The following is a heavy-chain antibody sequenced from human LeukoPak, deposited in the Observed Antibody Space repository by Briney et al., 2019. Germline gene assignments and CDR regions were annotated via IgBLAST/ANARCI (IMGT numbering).Heavy chain of an antibody. CDR1: GFTFSSYA. J-gene: IGHJ3*02. CDR2: ISSSGSTI. D-gene: IGHD3-10*01. Sequence: GGSLRLSCAASGFTFSSYAMSWVRQAPGKGLEWVSYISSSGSTIYYADSVKGRFTISRDNAKNSLYLQMNSLRAEDTAVYYCARDRVSDAFDIWGQGTMVTVSS. CDR3: ARDRVSDAFDI. V-gene: IGHV3-48*04.